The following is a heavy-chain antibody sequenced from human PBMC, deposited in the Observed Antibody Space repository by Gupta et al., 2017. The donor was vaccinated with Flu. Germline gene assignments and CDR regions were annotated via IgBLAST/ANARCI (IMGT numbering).Heavy chain of an antibody. V-gene: IGHV3-30*18. D-gene: IGHD1-7*01. Sequence: QVQLVESGGGVVQPGRSLRLSCAASGFTFKIHAMNWVRQAPGKGLEWVAFISYDGSNKYYADFVKGRFTISRDNSKDTLYLQLNSLRAEDTAVYYCAKDHGSYNWNYNYFDYWGQGNLVTVSS. CDR2: ISYDGSNK. CDR1: GFTFKIHA. J-gene: IGHJ4*02. CDR3: AKDHGSYNWNYNYFDY.